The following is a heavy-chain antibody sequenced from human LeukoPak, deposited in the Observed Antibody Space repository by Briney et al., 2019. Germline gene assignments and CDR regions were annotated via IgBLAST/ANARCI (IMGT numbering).Heavy chain of an antibody. J-gene: IGHJ6*02. V-gene: IGHV4-4*02. CDR1: GGSISSSNW. CDR3: ARYDYGSYYYGMDV. Sequence: SGTLSLTCAVSGGSISSSNWWSWVRQPPGKGLEWIGEIYHSGSTNYNPSLKSRVTISVDKSKNQFSLKLSSVTAADTAVYYCARYDYGSYYYGMDVWGQGTTVTVSS. D-gene: IGHD4-17*01. CDR2: IYHSGST.